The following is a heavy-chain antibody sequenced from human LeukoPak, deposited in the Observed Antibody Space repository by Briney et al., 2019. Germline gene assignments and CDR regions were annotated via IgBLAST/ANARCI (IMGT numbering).Heavy chain of an antibody. Sequence: SETLSLTCAVYGGSFSGYYWSWIRQPPGKGLEWIGEINHSGSTNYNPSLKSRVTISVDTSKNQFSLKLSSVTAADTAVCYCARGNALRPTDYWGQGTLVTVSS. J-gene: IGHJ4*02. CDR2: INHSGST. D-gene: IGHD3-16*01. CDR3: ARGNALRPTDY. V-gene: IGHV4-34*01. CDR1: GGSFSGYY.